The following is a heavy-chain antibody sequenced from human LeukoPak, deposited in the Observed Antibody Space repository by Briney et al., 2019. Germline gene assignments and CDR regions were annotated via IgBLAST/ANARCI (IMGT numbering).Heavy chain of an antibody. V-gene: IGHV3-7*01. CDR1: GFTFSSYW. J-gene: IGHJ5*02. CDR2: IKQDGSEK. CDR3: ARGGWFGEFLNWFDP. Sequence: GGSLRLSCAASGFTFSSYWMSWVRQAPGKGLEWVANIKQDGSEKYYVDSVKGRFTISRDDAKNSLYLQMNSLRAEDTAVYYCARGGWFGEFLNWFDPWGQGTLVTVSS. D-gene: IGHD3-10*01.